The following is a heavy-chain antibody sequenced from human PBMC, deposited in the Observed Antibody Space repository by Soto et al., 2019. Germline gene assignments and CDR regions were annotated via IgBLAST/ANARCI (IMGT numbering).Heavy chain of an antibody. D-gene: IGHD2-2*01. CDR3: ARVIVVVPAADNWFDP. Sequence: SVKVSCKASGYTFTSYDINWVRQATGQGLEWMGWMNPNSGNTGYAQKFQGRVTMTRNTSISTAYMELSSLRSEDTAVYYCARVIVVVPAADNWFDPWGQGTLVTVSS. J-gene: IGHJ5*02. V-gene: IGHV1-8*01. CDR2: MNPNSGNT. CDR1: GYTFTSYD.